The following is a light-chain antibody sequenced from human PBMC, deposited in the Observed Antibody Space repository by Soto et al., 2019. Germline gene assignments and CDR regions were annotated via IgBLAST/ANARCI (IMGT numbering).Light chain of an antibody. CDR2: DAS. CDR3: HQRQYWPPIT. V-gene: IGKV3-11*01. J-gene: IGKJ5*01. CDR1: LSVSVY. Sequence: VVLKQTTATLPLSPEERATLSCRPSLSVSVYLDWYQQKPGQAPRLLISDASNRATGIPARFSGSGSGTDFTLTISSLEPEDFAVYYCHQRQYWPPITFGQGTRLEIK.